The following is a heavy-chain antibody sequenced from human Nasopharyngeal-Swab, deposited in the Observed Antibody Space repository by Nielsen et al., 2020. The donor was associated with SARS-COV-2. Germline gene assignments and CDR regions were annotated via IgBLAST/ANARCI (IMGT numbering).Heavy chain of an antibody. CDR3: ARDEGKGRYYGSGSPTLDY. V-gene: IGHV3-21*01. J-gene: IGHJ4*02. CDR2: ISSSSSYI. Sequence: VCQAPGKGLEWVSSISSSSSYIYYADSVKGRFTISRDNAKNSLYLQMNSLRAEDTAVYYCARDEGKGRYYGSGSPTLDYWGQGTLVTVSS. D-gene: IGHD3-10*01.